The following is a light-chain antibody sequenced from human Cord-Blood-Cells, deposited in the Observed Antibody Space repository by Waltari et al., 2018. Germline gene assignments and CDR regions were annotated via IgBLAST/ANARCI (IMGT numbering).Light chain of an antibody. CDR1: SSNIGAGYD. CDR3: QSYDSSLSGSV. Sequence: QSVLTQPPSVSGAPGQRVTISCTGSSSNIGAGYDVPWYQQLPGTAPKLLIYGNSNRPSGVPDRFSGSKSGTSASLAITGLQAEDEADYYCQSYDSSLSGSVFGRGTKLTVL. J-gene: IGLJ2*01. V-gene: IGLV1-40*01. CDR2: GNS.